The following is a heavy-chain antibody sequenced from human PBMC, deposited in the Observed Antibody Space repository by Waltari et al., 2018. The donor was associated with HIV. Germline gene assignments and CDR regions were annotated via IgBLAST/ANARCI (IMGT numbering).Heavy chain of an antibody. V-gene: IGHV3-30*18. CDR3: AKGEPGEAGSLFGY. D-gene: IGHD3-10*01. CDR1: GFTFSSYG. CDR2: IAYDGSNK. Sequence: QVQLVESGGGVVQPGRSLRLSCAASGFTFSSYGMHWVRQAPGKGLGLVAGIAYDGSNKYYADSVKGRFTISRDNSKNTLYLQMNSLRAEDTAVYYCAKGEPGEAGSLFGYWGQGTLVTVSS. J-gene: IGHJ4*02.